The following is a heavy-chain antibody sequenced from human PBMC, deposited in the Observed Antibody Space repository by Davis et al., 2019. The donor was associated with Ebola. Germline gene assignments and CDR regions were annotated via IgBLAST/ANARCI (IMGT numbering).Heavy chain of an antibody. CDR3: AGTDAIYGDYGY. CDR2: IYPGGSDT. Sequence: GESLKISCKGSAYSFTTYWIGWVRQMPGKGLEWMGIIYPGGSDTIYSPSFEGHVTISADKSVNTAYLQWNSLKASDTAMYYCAGTDAIYGDYGYWGQGTLVTVSS. CDR1: AYSFTTYW. V-gene: IGHV5-51*01. D-gene: IGHD4-17*01. J-gene: IGHJ4*02.